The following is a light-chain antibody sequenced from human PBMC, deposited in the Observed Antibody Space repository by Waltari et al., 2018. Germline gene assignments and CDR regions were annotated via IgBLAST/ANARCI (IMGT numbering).Light chain of an antibody. Sequence: QSSLPQPRSVSGSPGQSVTLPCTGTTRDVGGYNCVSWAQQHPGKAPKLLIYDVSKRPSGVPDRFSGSKSGNTASLTSSGLQAEYEADYYCCSYAGSWVFGGGTKLTVL. V-gene: IGLV2-11*01. J-gene: IGLJ3*02. CDR3: CSYAGSWV. CDR1: TRDVGGYNC. CDR2: DVS.